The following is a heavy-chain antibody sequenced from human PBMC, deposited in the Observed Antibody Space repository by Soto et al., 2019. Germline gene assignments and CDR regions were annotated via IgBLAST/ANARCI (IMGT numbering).Heavy chain of an antibody. V-gene: IGHV4-34*01. CDR3: ARGQDYYESSGYYFDY. CDR2: INHSGST. J-gene: IGHJ4*02. CDR1: GGPFSGYY. Sequence: SETLSLTCAVYGGPFSGYYWSWIRQPPGKGLEWIGEINHSGSTHYNPSLRSRVTISVDTSKNQFSLKLSSVTAADTAVYYCARGQDYYESSGYYFDYWGQGTLVTVSS. D-gene: IGHD3-22*01.